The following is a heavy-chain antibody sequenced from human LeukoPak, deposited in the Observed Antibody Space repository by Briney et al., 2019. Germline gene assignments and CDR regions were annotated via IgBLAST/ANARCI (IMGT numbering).Heavy chain of an antibody. J-gene: IGHJ4*02. V-gene: IGHV3-74*01. CDR1: GFTFSSYW. Sequence: GGSLRLSCAASGFTFSSYWMHWVRQAPGKGLVWVSRISKDGSSTYYADSVKGRFTISRDNSKNTLYLQMNSLRAEDTAVYYCAKDLGGSSWYYGDYYFDYWGQGTLVTVSS. CDR3: AKDLGGSSWYYGDYYFDY. CDR2: ISKDGSST. D-gene: IGHD4-17*01.